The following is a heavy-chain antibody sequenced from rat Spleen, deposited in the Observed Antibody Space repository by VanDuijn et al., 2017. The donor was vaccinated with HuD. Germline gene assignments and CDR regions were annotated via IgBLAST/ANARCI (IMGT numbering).Heavy chain of an antibody. CDR2: IWSNGGT. CDR1: GLSLNSIS. CDR3: ARHWYYSGEGYFDL. Sequence: QVQLKESGPGLVQPSQTLSLTCTVSGLSLNSISVTWIRQPPGKGLEWMGVIWSNGGTDYNSAFKSRLSISRDTSKSQVFLKMNSLQPEDTGTYYCARHWYYSGEGYFDLWGPGTMVTVSS. V-gene: IGHV2-47*01. J-gene: IGHJ1*01. D-gene: IGHD1-1*01.